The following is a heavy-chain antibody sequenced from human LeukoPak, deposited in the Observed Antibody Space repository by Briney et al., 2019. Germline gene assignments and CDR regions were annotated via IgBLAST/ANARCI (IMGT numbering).Heavy chain of an antibody. CDR1: GYSISSGYY. J-gene: IGHJ3*02. CDR3: ARRLVATITSAFDI. Sequence: PSETLSLTCAVSGYSISSGYYWGWIRQPPGKGLEWIGSIYHSGSTYYNPSLKIRVTISVDTSKNQFSLKLSSVTAADTAVYYCARRLVATITSAFDIWGQGTMVTVSS. D-gene: IGHD5-12*01. V-gene: IGHV4-38-2*01. CDR2: IYHSGST.